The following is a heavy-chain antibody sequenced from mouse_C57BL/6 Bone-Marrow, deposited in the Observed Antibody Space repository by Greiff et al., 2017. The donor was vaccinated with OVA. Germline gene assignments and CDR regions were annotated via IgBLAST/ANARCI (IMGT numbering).Heavy chain of an antibody. CDR2: IDPSDSYT. J-gene: IGHJ1*03. V-gene: IGHV1-69*01. CDR1: GYTFTSYW. CDR3: AREITTDWYFDV. Sequence: QVQLQQPGAELVMPGASVQLSCTASGYTFTSYWLPWVQHSPGPGLSWIGEIDPSDSYTNYNQKFKGKSTLTVDKSSSTAYMQLSSLTSEDSAVYYCAREITTDWYFDVWGTGTTVTVSS. D-gene: IGHD1-1*01.